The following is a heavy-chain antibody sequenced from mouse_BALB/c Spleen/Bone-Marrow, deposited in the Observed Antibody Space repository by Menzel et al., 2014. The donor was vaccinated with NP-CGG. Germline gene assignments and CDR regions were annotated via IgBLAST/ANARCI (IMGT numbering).Heavy chain of an antibody. CDR2: ISGGGSYT. V-gene: IGHV5-9-2*01. Sequence: DVHLVESGGGLVKSGGSLKLSCAASGFSFNSYGMSWVRQTPEKRLEWVATISGGGSYTFYPDSVKGRFTISRDNAKNNLYLQLSSLRSEDTALYCCARHAYYDQTEVSFVYWGQGTLVTVSA. D-gene: IGHD2-4*01. J-gene: IGHJ3*01. CDR1: GFSFNSYG. CDR3: ARHAYYDQTEVSFVY.